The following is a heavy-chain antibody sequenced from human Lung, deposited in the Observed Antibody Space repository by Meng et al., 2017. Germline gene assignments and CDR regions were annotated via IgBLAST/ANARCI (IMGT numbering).Heavy chain of an antibody. Sequence: QVQLQTEGAGLLKPSETLSLTCVVSGGSFSDYCWSWIRQPPGKGLEWIGEINHSGSTNYNPSLESRATISVDTSQNNLYLKLSSVTAADSAVYYCARGPTTMAHDFDYWGQGTLVTVSS. CDR3: ARGPTTMAHDFDY. V-gene: IGHV4-34*01. CDR1: GGSFSDYC. J-gene: IGHJ4*02. D-gene: IGHD4-11*01. CDR2: INHSGST.